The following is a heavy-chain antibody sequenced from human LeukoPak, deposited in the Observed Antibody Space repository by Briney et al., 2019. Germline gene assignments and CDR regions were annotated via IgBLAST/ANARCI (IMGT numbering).Heavy chain of an antibody. D-gene: IGHD4-17*01. CDR2: ISSSSSTI. CDR1: GFTFSSYS. Sequence: PGGSLTLSCAASGFTFSSYSMNWVRQAPGKGLEWVSYISSSSSTIYYADSVKGRFTISRDNAKNSLYLQMNSLRDEDTAVYYCARDPDYGDYGKGFDYWGQGTLDSVSS. J-gene: IGHJ4*02. V-gene: IGHV3-48*02. CDR3: ARDPDYGDYGKGFDY.